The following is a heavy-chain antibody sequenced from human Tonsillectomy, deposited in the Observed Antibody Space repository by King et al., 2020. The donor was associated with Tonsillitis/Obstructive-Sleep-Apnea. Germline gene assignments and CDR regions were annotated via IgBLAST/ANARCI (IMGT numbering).Heavy chain of an antibody. CDR1: GYTFTDYY. Sequence: QLVQSGAEVKKPGASVKVSCKASGYTFTDYYMHWVRQAPGQGLEWMGWINPNSGGTDSAQKFRGRVTMTRDTSISTAYMALSSLTSDDTAVYYCARGPRGYRYCSVDYWGQGTLVTVSS. J-gene: IGHJ4*02. D-gene: IGHD5-18*01. CDR3: ARGPRGYRYCSVDY. V-gene: IGHV1-2*02. CDR2: INPNSGGT.